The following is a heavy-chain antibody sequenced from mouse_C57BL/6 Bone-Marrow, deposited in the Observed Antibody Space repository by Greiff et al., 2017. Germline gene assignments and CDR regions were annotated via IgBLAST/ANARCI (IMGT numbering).Heavy chain of an antibody. CDR3: AREIYEGYYVDWYFDV. D-gene: IGHD2-3*01. V-gene: IGHV1-55*01. CDR1: GYTFTSYW. Sequence: QVQLQQPGAELVKPGASVKMSCKASGYTFTSYWITWVKQRPGQGLEWIGDIYPGSGSTNYNEKFKSKATLTVDTSSSTAYMQLSSLTSEDSAVYYCAREIYEGYYVDWYFDVWGTGTTVTVSS. J-gene: IGHJ1*03. CDR2: IYPGSGST.